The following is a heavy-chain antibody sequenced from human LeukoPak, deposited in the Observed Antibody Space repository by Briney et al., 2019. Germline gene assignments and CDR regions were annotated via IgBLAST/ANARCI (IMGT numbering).Heavy chain of an antibody. D-gene: IGHD6-13*01. CDR2: ISSSSSYI. CDR3: ARAGMEAFDY. Sequence: PGGSLRLSCAASGFTFSSYGMNWARQAPGKGLEWVSSISSSSSYIYYADSVKGRFTISRDNAKNSLYLQMNSLRAEDTAVYYCARAGMEAFDYWGQGTLVTVSS. J-gene: IGHJ4*02. V-gene: IGHV3-21*01. CDR1: GFTFSSYG.